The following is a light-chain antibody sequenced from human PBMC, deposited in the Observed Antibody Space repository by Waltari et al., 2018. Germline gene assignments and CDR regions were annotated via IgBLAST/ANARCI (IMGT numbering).Light chain of an antibody. CDR3: QHYGDWPPQWT. V-gene: IGKV3-15*01. CDR1: QSVASR. Sequence: IVMTQSPVTLSVSPGERATLSCRASQSVASRLAWYKQTPGQAPSLLIYSASTRATGVPDRFSGSGSGTEFTLTISSLQSEDFGIYYCQHYGDWPPQWTFGQGTKVEIK. CDR2: SAS. J-gene: IGKJ1*01.